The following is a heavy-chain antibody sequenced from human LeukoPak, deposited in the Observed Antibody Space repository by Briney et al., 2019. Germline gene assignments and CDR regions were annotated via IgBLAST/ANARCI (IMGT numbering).Heavy chain of an antibody. CDR2: IYYSGST. D-gene: IGHD5-12*01. V-gene: IGHV4-31*03. CDR3: ARGRPYDPIDF. CDR1: TGSITPAGSY. J-gene: IGHJ4*02. Sequence: SETLSPTCHVSTGSITPAGSYCSWIRQHPGKGLEWNGYIYYSGSTYYNPSLKSRVTISVDTSKNQFSLKLSSVTAADTAVYFCARGRPYDPIDFWGQGTLVTVSS.